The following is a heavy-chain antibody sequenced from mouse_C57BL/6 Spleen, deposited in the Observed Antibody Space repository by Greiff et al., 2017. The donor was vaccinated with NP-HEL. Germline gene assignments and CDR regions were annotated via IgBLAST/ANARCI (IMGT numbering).Heavy chain of an antibody. V-gene: IGHV1-82*01. D-gene: IGHD1-1*01. CDR2: IYPGDGDT. CDR3: ARNYYDYYAMDY. CDR1: GYAFSSSW. Sequence: VQLQQSGPELVKPGASVKISCKASGYAFSSSWMNWVKQRPGKGLEWIGRIYPGDGDTNYNGKFKGKATLTADKSSSTAYMQLSSLTSEDSAVYFCARNYYDYYAMDYWGQGTSVTVSS. J-gene: IGHJ4*01.